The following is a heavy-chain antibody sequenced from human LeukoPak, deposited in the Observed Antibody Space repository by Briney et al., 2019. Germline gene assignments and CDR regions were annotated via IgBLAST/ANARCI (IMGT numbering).Heavy chain of an antibody. CDR3: AKQKGGDFYYYGMDV. CDR2: ISGSGGGT. CDR1: GFTFSSYA. J-gene: IGHJ6*02. V-gene: IGHV3-23*01. D-gene: IGHD2-21*01. Sequence: PGGSLRLSCAASGFTFSSYAMTWVRQAPGKGLEWVSGISGSGGGTYYTDSVKGRFTISRDNSKNTLYLQTNSLRAEDTAVYHCAKQKGGDFYYYGMDVWGQGTTVTVSS.